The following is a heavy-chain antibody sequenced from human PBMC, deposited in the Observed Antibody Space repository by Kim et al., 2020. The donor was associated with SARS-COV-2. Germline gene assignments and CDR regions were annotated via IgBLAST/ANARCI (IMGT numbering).Heavy chain of an antibody. CDR2: IYYSGST. J-gene: IGHJ4*02. CDR1: GGSISSYY. CDR3: ARVGGPIDY. Sequence: SETLSLTCTVSGGSISSYYWSWIRQPPGKGLEWIGYIYYSGSTNYNPSLKSRVTISVDTSKNQFSLKLSSVTAADTAVYYCARVGGPIDYWGQGTLVTVSS. V-gene: IGHV4-59*13. D-gene: IGHD3-10*01.